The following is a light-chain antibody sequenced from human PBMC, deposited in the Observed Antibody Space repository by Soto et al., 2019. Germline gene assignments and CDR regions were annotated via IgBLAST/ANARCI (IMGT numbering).Light chain of an antibody. CDR2: EGS. CDR1: SSDVGSYNL. CDR3: CSYAGSSTPWV. Sequence: QSALTQPASVSGSPGQSITISCTGTSSDVGSYNLVSWYQQHPGKAPKLMMYEGSKRPSGVSNRFSGSKSGNTASLTISGLQAEDEADYYCCSYAGSSTPWVVGGGTKLTVL. J-gene: IGLJ3*02. V-gene: IGLV2-23*01.